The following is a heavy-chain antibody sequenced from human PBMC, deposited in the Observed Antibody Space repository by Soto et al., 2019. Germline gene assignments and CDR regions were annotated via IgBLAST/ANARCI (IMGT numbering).Heavy chain of an antibody. V-gene: IGHV4-61*01. CDR2: IYSSGST. D-gene: IGHD3-22*01. J-gene: IGHJ5*02. CDR3: ARSGYYYDSSQEANWFDA. CDR1: GGSLSSGSYY. Sequence: SETLSLTRTVSGGSLSSGSYYWGWIRQPPGKGLEWIGCIYSSGSTTYYPSLRSRATISADTSTNQFSVQLNSVTAAATAVFYCARSGYYYDSSQEANWFDAWGQGTLVIGS.